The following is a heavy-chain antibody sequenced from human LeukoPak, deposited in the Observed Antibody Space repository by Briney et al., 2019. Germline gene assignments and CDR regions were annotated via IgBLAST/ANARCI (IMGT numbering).Heavy chain of an antibody. CDR3: ARYHCSGGSCYATGAFNI. D-gene: IGHD2-15*01. CDR1: GYSFTSYW. J-gene: IGHJ3*02. CDR2: IYPDDSDT. Sequence: GEPLKISCKGSGYSFTSYWIGWVRQMPGKGLEWMGIIYPDDSDTRNSPSFQGQVTISADKSISTAYLQWSSLKASDTAIYYCARYHCSGGSCYATGAFNIWGQGTMVTVSS. V-gene: IGHV5-51*01.